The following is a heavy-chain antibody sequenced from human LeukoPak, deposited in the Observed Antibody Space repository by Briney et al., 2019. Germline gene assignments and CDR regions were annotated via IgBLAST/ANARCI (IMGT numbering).Heavy chain of an antibody. D-gene: IGHD2-2*01. CDR1: GGTFSSYA. CDR2: IIPIFGTA. V-gene: IGHV1-69*05. J-gene: IGHJ4*02. CDR3: ARGRSTSCCFDY. Sequence: SVKVPCKASGGTFSSYAISWVRQAPGQGLEWMGGIIPIFGTANYAQKFQGRVTITTDESTSTAYMQLSSLRSEDTAVYYCARGRSTSCCFDYWGQGTLVTVSS.